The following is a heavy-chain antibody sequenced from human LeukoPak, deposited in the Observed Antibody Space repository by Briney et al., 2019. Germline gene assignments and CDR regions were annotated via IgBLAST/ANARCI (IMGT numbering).Heavy chain of an antibody. Sequence: ASVRVSCKASGYNFLSYGISWVRQAPGKGLEWMGWINPNSGNRGYAQQFQGRVTITRDTSIRTAYMELTNLRSEDTAVYYCARVDGSPDYWGQGTLVTVSS. CDR3: ARVDGSPDY. CDR2: INPNSGNR. J-gene: IGHJ4*02. V-gene: IGHV1-8*01. CDR1: GYNFLSYG. D-gene: IGHD2-15*01.